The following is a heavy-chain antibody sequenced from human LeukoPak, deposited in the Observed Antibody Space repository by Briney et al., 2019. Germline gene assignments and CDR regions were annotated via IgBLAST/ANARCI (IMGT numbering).Heavy chain of an antibody. J-gene: IGHJ4*02. D-gene: IGHD3-22*01. CDR1: GYSFTSYW. CDR3: ARRTYYYDSSGYSEYYFDY. V-gene: IGHV5-51*01. CDR2: IYSGDSET. Sequence: GESLKTSRRGPGYSFTSYWIGWVRPVPGKGLGWWGIIYSGDSETRYSPSFQGQVTIPADKPISTAYLQWSSLKASDTAMYYCARRTYYYDSSGYSEYYFDYWGQGTLVTVSS.